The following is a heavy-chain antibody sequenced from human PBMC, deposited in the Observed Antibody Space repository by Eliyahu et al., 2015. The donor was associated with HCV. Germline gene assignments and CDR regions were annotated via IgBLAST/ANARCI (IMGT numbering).Heavy chain of an antibody. Sequence: EVQLVESGGGLVQPGGSLRLSCAASGFTFSSYDALGVRQATGKGLEWVSAIGTAGDTYYPGSVKGRFTISRENAKNSLYLQMNSLRAGDTAVYYCARGSYYYGSGGLADAFDIWGQGTMVTVSS. V-gene: IGHV3-13*01. CDR1: GFTFSSYD. CDR3: ARGSYYYGSGGLADAFDI. J-gene: IGHJ3*02. D-gene: IGHD3-10*01. CDR2: IGTAGDT.